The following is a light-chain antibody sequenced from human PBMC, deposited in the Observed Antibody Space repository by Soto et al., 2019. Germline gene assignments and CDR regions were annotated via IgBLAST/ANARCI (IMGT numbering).Light chain of an antibody. CDR2: EVS. Sequence: QAVLTQPASVSGSPGQSIIISCTGTSSDVGSYNFVSWYQQHPGKAPKLMIYEVSKRPSGFSHRFSGSKSGNTASLTISGLQPEDEADYYCCSYAGNSGVFGGGTKLTVL. J-gene: IGLJ3*02. CDR1: SSDVGSYNF. CDR3: CSYAGNSGV. V-gene: IGLV2-23*02.